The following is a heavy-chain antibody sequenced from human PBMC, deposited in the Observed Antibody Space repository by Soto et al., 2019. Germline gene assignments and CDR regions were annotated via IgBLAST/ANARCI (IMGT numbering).Heavy chain of an antibody. D-gene: IGHD3-10*01. CDR3: ARDPMGRYYGSGSYSFDY. Sequence: QVQLVESGGGVVQPGRSLRLSCAASGFTFSSYAMHWVRQAPGKGLEWVAVISYDGSNKYYADSVKGRFTISRDNSKNTLYLQLNSLRAEDTAVYYCARDPMGRYYGSGSYSFDYWRQGTLVTVYS. CDR1: GFTFSSYA. J-gene: IGHJ4*02. CDR2: ISYDGSNK. V-gene: IGHV3-30-3*01.